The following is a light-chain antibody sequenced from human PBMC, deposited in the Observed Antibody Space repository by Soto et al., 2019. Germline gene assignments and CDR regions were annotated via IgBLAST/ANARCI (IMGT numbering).Light chain of an antibody. CDR3: CSYAGSRTLFV. CDR1: SNDVGAYDL. V-gene: IGLV2-23*01. Sequence: QSALTQPASVSGSPGQSITISCTGTSNDVGAYDLVSWYQHHPGKAPKLIIYEDSKRPSGVPNRLSATKSGNTASLTISGLQAGDEAYYYCCSYAGSRTLFVFGTGTRSPS. J-gene: IGLJ1*01. CDR2: EDS.